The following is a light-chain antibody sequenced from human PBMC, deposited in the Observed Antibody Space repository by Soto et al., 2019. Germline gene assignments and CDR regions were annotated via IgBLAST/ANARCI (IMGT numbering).Light chain of an antibody. CDR2: KVS. J-gene: IGKJ2*01. CDR1: QSLEYKDGNTY. Sequence: DVVMTQSPLSLPVTLGQPASISCRSSQSLEYKDGNTYLNWFQQRPGQSPRRLIYKVSNRDSGVPDRFSGSGSGTDFTLKISRVEAVDVGVYYCMQGTQWPYTFGQGTKLEIK. V-gene: IGKV2-30*01. CDR3: MQGTQWPYT.